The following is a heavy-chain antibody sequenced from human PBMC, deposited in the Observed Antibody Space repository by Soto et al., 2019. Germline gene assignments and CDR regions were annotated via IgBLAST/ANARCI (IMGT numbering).Heavy chain of an antibody. D-gene: IGHD1-7*01. CDR2: IYYSGST. Sequence: PSETLSLTCTVSGDSISSSSYYWGWIRQPPGKGLEWIGSIYYSGSTYYNPSLKSRVTISVDTSKNQFSLKLSSVTAADTAVYYCATQLELRVPWFDPWGQGTLVTVSS. J-gene: IGHJ5*02. CDR1: GDSISSSSYY. V-gene: IGHV4-39*01. CDR3: ATQLELRVPWFDP.